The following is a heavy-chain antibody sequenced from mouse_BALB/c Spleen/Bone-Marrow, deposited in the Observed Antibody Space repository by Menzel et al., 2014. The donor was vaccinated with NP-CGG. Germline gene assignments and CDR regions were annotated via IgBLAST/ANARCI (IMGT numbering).Heavy chain of an antibody. J-gene: IGHJ4*01. D-gene: IGHD1-1*01. CDR3: TRKLPAMDY. Sequence: EVQLEESGTVMARPGASVKMSCKASGYSFTTFWMHWGKQRPGQGLEWIGAIYPGNNDTSYNQKFKGKAKLTAVTSASTAHMEHNSLTNEDSAVYYCTRKLPAMDYWGQGTSLTVSS. CDR2: IYPGNNDT. V-gene: IGHV1-5*01. CDR1: GYSFTTFW.